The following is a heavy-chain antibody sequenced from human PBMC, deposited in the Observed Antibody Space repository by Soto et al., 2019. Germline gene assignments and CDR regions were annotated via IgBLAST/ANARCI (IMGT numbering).Heavy chain of an antibody. D-gene: IGHD6-13*01. V-gene: IGHV4-4*07. CDR3: ARQTTYSSSWYDY. J-gene: IGHJ5*01. Sequence: QVQLQESGPGLVKPSETLSLTCTVSGGSISNYYWTWIRQPAGKGLEWIGRIYSSGTTNYNPSLKSRVTMSVDTSKNQFSLKLSPVTAADTGRYYCARQTTYSSSWYDYWGHGTLVTVSS. CDR1: GGSISNYY. CDR2: IYSSGTT.